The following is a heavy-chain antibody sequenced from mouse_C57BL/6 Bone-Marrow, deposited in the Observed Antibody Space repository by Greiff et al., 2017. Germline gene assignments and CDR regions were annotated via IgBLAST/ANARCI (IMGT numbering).Heavy chain of an antibody. CDR1: GYAFTNYL. J-gene: IGHJ2*01. V-gene: IGHV1-54*01. CDR2: INPGSGGT. CDR3: AIKGLDY. Sequence: LVESGAELVRPGTSVKVSCKASGYAFTNYLIEWVKQRPGQGLEWIGVINPGSGGTNYNEKFKGKATLTADKSSSTAYIQLSSLTSEDSAVYFSAIKGLDYWGQGTTRTVSS. D-gene: IGHD1-3*01.